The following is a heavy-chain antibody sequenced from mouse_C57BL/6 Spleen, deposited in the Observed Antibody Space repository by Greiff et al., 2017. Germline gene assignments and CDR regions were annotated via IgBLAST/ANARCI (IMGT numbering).Heavy chain of an antibody. CDR1: GYSITDYN. J-gene: IGHJ2*01. CDR2: IDPNYGTT. CDR3: ASTVVLLRGFDY. D-gene: IGHD1-1*01. Sequence: EVQLQQSGPELVRPGASVKISCKASGYSITDYNMNWVKQSNGKSLEWIGVIDPNYGTTSYNQKFKVKATLTADQSSSTAYMQLNSLTSEDAAVYYCASTVVLLRGFDYWGQGTTLTVSS. V-gene: IGHV1-39*01.